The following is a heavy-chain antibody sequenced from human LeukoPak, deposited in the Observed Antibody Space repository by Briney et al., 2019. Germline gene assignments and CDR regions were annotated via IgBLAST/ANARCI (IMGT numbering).Heavy chain of an antibody. Sequence: ASVKASCKASGYTFTGYYMHWVRQAPGQGLEWMGRINPNSGGTNYAQKFQGRVTMTRDTSISTAYMELSRLRSDDTAVYYCAGLVGATKGYYFDYWGQGTLVTVSS. CDR3: AGLVGATKGYYFDY. J-gene: IGHJ4*02. CDR2: INPNSGGT. CDR1: GYTFTGYY. V-gene: IGHV1-2*06. D-gene: IGHD1-26*01.